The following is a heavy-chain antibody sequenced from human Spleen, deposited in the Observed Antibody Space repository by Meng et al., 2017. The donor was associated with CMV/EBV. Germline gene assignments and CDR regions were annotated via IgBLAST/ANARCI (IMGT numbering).Heavy chain of an antibody. D-gene: IGHD6-19*01. V-gene: IGHV4-39*07. J-gene: IGHJ3*01. Sequence: GSLRLSCIVSGGSIGSSRYYWGWIRQPPGKGLEWIGSIHYSGRTYFNPSLKSRVTVSVDTSKNQFSLKLRSVTAANTAVYYCARDIWYSSGWYFGTFDVWGQGTMVTVSS. CDR2: IHYSGRT. CDR1: GGSIGSSRYY. CDR3: ARDIWYSSGWYFGTFDV.